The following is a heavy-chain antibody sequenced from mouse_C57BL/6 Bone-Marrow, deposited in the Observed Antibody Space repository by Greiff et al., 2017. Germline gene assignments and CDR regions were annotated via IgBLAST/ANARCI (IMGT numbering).Heavy chain of an antibody. V-gene: IGHV1-15*01. J-gene: IGHJ2*01. CDR3: TRDGRYYYC. Sequence: QVQLKESGAELVRPGASVTLSCKASGYTFTDYEMHWVKQTPVHGLEWIGAIDPETGGTAYNQKFKGKAILTADKSSSTAYMELRSLTSDDSAVYYCTRDGRYYYCWGQGATLSVSS. CDR2: IDPETGGT. D-gene: IGHD2-3*01. CDR1: GYTFTDYE.